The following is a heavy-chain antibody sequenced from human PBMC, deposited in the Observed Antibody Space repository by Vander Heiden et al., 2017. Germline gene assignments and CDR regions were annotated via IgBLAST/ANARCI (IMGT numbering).Heavy chain of an antibody. D-gene: IGHD1-26*01. V-gene: IGHV3-33*01. CDR3: ARASGGIVGATTFDY. Sequence: QVQLVESGGGVVQPGRSLRPSWAASGFPFSSYGMAWVRQAPGKGLEWVAVIWYDGSNKYYADSVKGRFTISRDNSKNTLYLQMNSLRAEDTAVYYCARASGGIVGATTFDYWGQGTLVTVSS. J-gene: IGHJ4*02. CDR2: IWYDGSNK. CDR1: GFPFSSYG.